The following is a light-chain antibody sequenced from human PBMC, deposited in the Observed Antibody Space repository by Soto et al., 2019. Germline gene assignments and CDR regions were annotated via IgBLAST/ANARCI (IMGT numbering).Light chain of an antibody. CDR2: RNN. J-gene: IGLJ1*01. Sequence: QSVLTQPPSASGTPGQRVTISCSGSSSNIGSNYVYWYQQLPGTAPKLLIYRNNQRPSGDPDRFSGSKSGTSASLAISGLRSEDEADYYCAAWDDSLRGVFGTGTKLTVL. CDR3: AAWDDSLRGV. V-gene: IGLV1-47*01. CDR1: SSNIGSNY.